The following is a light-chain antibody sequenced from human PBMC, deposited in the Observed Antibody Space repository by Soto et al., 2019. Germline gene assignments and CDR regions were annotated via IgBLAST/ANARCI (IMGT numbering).Light chain of an antibody. V-gene: IGKV1-39*01. CDR1: QTIKTY. CDR3: QQTYSTPGT. Sequence: DIQMTQSPSPLSASVGDSVTITCRASQTIKTYLNWYRHKPGEAPKLLIYAASRLQTGVPSTFSGSGSGTFFTLSISSLQTEDFATYYCQQTYSTPGTFGQGTKVEV. J-gene: IGKJ1*01. CDR2: AAS.